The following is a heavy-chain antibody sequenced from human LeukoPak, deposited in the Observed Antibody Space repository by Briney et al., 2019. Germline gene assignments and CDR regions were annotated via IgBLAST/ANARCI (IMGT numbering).Heavy chain of an antibody. CDR1: GFTFSSYW. D-gene: IGHD2-15*01. V-gene: IGHV3-7*05. Sequence: GGSLRLSCAASGFTFSSYWMSWVRQAPGKGLEWVANIKEDGSEKYYVDSVKGRFTISRDNAKNSLYLHMNSLRAEDTAVYYCARDTGIVVVGYYFDYWGQGTLVTVSS. CDR2: IKEDGSEK. CDR3: ARDTGIVVVGYYFDY. J-gene: IGHJ4*02.